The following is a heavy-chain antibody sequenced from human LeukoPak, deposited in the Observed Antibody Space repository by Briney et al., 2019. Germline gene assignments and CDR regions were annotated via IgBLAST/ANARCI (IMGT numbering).Heavy chain of an antibody. CDR1: GFTFSSYA. Sequence: GGSLRLSCAASGFTFSSYAMHWVHQAPGKGLEYVSAISSNGGSTYYANSVKGRFTISRDNSKNTLYLQMGSLRAEDMAVYYCARQRGLYDYWGQGTLVTVSS. D-gene: IGHD2-2*02. V-gene: IGHV3-64*01. CDR2: ISSNGGST. J-gene: IGHJ4*02. CDR3: ARQRGLYDY.